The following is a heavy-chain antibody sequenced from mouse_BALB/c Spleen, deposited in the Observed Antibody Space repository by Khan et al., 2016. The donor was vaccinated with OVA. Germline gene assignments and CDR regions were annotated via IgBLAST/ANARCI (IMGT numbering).Heavy chain of an antibody. CDR1: GFSLTSDG. J-gene: IGHJ4*01. CDR2: IWSDGKT. V-gene: IGHV2-6*02. CDR3: AAKTHMIATVMDY. D-gene: IGHD2-4*01. Sequence: VQLQESGPGLVAPSQSLSITCTVSGFSLTSDGVHWVRQPPGKGLEWLVVIWSDGKTTYNSTLKSRLSISKDNSKSHVFLKMNSLQTDDAAMYYCAAKTHMIATVMDYWGQGTSVTVSS.